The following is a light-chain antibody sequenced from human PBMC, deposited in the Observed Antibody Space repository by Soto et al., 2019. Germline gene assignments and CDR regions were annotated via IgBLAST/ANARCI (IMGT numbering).Light chain of an antibody. CDR3: QQYGGSPLT. Sequence: EILLTQSPSTLSLSPGEGVTLSCRASQSVTVNSLAWYQQKPGQAPRLLIYAASTRAAAVPDRFTGSGSGTDFALTISRPEPEDFGVYYCQQYGGSPLTSGPGTKVDIK. V-gene: IGKV3-20*01. CDR2: AAS. CDR1: QSVTVNS. J-gene: IGKJ3*01.